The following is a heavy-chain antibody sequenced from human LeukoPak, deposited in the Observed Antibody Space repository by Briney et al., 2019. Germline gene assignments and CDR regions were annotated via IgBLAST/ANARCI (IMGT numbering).Heavy chain of an antibody. J-gene: IGHJ3*02. Sequence: ASVTLTFTASGYSFTYYYIYWVRQAPGQGLEWMGWINPNSGDTNYAQRFQARVTMTRDTSISTAYMELSRLRSDDTAMYFCARETFIMLRGTYAFDIWGRGRKVTVSS. V-gene: IGHV1-2*02. CDR2: INPNSGDT. CDR3: ARETFIMLRGTYAFDI. CDR1: GYSFTYYY. D-gene: IGHD3-10*01.